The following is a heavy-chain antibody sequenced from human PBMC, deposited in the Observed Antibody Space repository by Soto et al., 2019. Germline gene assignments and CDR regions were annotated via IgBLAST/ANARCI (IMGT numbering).Heavy chain of an antibody. CDR2: ITTSDDIA. V-gene: IGHV3-23*01. J-gene: IGHJ5*02. CDR1: GFIFKDFA. CDR3: TKGDSSGYFDPSTGYSTPDH. D-gene: IGHD3-3*01. Sequence: EVQLFESGGGLVEPGESLRLYCAASGFIFKDFAMSWVRQAPGKGLEWVSTITTSDDIAYSADSVRGRFTISRDNSANTVFLQMSSLRGDDTATYYCTKGDSSGYFDPSTGYSTPDHWGQGTLVTVSS.